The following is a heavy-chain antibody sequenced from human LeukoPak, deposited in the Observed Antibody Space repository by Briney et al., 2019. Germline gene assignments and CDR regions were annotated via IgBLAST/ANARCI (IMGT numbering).Heavy chain of an antibody. Sequence: SETLSLTCTVAGGSISSYYWSWIRQPPGKGLEWIGYIYYSGSTNYNPSLKSRVTISVDTSKNQFSLKLSSVTAADTAVYYCARAVTIFMGWFDPWGQGTLVTVSS. J-gene: IGHJ5*02. D-gene: IGHD3-3*01. CDR2: IYYSGST. CDR1: GGSISSYY. V-gene: IGHV4-59*01. CDR3: ARAVTIFMGWFDP.